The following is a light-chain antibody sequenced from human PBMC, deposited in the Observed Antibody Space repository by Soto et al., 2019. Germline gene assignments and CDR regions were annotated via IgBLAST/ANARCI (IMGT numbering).Light chain of an antibody. CDR1: QSVSSN. CDR2: GAS. J-gene: IGKJ1*01. V-gene: IGKV3-15*01. CDR3: QQYNNWPLRT. Sequence: EIVMTQSPATLSVSPGERATLSCRASQSVSSNLAWYQQKPGQAPRLLIYGASTRATGIPARFSGSGSGTEFTLTISSLQSEDFVVYYCQQYNNWPLRTFGQGTKVEIK.